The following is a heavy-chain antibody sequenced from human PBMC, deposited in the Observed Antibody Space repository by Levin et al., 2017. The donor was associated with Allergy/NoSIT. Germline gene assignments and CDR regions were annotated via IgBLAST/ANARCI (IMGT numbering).Heavy chain of an antibody. CDR1: GFTLSNYT. Sequence: GESLKISCAASGFTLSNYTMNWVRQAPGKGLEWVSSISSTSSHIYYADSVKGRFTVSRDNAKNSLYLQMNSLRAEDTAVYYCASSVEIVMSMTPFVGWFDPWGQGTLVTVSS. CDR3: ASSVEIVMSMTPFVGWFDP. J-gene: IGHJ5*02. D-gene: IGHD5-24*01. CDR2: ISSTSSHI. V-gene: IGHV3-21*01.